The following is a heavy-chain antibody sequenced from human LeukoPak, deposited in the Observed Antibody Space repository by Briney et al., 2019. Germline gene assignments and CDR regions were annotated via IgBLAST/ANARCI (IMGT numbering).Heavy chain of an antibody. V-gene: IGHV3-33*01. CDR1: GFTFSSYS. CDR2: IWYDGSNR. D-gene: IGHD6-19*01. J-gene: IGHJ4*02. CDR3: ARRPSGWPSDY. Sequence: GGSLRLSCAASGFTFSSYSMHWVRQAPGKGLEWVAVIWYDGSNRYYADSVKGRFTISRDNSKNTLYLQMNSLRADDTAVYYCARRPSGWPSDYWGQGTLVIVSS.